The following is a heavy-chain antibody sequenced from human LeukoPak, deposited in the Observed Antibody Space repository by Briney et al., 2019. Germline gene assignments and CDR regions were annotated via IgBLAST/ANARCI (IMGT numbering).Heavy chain of an antibody. J-gene: IGHJ4*02. Sequence: GGSLRLSCAASGFTFSSYGMSWVRQAPGKGLEWVSAISGSGGSTYYADSVKGRFTISRDNSKNTLYLQMNSLRAEDTAVYYCARAGDYYGSGSPDYWGQGTLVTVSS. CDR1: GFTFSSYG. CDR2: ISGSGGST. CDR3: ARAGDYYGSGSPDY. V-gene: IGHV3-23*01. D-gene: IGHD3-10*01.